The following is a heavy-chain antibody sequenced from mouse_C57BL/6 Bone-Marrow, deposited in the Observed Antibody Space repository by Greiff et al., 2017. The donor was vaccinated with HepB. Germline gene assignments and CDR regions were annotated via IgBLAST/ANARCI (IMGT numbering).Heavy chain of an antibody. J-gene: IGHJ1*03. CDR3: ARGDYYGSSYEYFDV. V-gene: IGHV4-1*01. D-gene: IGHD1-1*01. CDR2: INPDSSTI. Sequence: EVKLLESGGGLVQPGGSLKLSCAASGIDFSRYWMSWVRRAPGKGLEWIGEINPDSSTINYAPSLKDKFIISRDNAKNTLYLQMSKVRSEDTALYYCARGDYYGSSYEYFDVWGTGTTVTVSS. CDR1: GIDFSRYW.